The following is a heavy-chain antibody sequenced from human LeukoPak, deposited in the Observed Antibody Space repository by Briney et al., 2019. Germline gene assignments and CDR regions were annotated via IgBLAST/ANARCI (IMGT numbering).Heavy chain of an antibody. CDR2: IQQDGSEK. CDR3: TTEVPEADP. CDR1: GFTFSSYW. Sequence: PGGSLRLSCAASGFTFSSYWMSWVRQAPGKGLEWVANIQQDGSEKYYVDSVKGRFFISRDNAENALYLRMNSLRAEDTAVYYCTTEVPEADPWGQGTLVTVSS. J-gene: IGHJ5*02. V-gene: IGHV3-7*01. D-gene: IGHD1-14*01.